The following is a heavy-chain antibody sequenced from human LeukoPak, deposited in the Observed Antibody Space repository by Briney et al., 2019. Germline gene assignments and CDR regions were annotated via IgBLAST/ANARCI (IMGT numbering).Heavy chain of an antibody. CDR3: AKDVRRCNGACT. J-gene: IGHJ5*02. D-gene: IGHD2-8*01. Sequence: GGSLRTSCAASGFSFSTYSFSWVRQAPGKGLEWVSGISASGGDTFYADSVKGRFTISRDNSKNTLSLQMNSLRVEDTAIYYCAKDVRRCNGACTWGQGTLVTVSS. CDR2: ISASGGDT. V-gene: IGHV3-23*01. CDR1: GFSFSTYS.